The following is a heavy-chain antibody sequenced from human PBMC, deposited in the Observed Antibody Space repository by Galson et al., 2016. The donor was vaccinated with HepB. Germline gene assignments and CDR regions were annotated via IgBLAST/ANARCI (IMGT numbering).Heavy chain of an antibody. V-gene: IGHV3-33*08. CDR1: GFTFSTYG. D-gene: IGHD3-16*01. CDR3: GSGGGPGSEWQFEH. Sequence: SLRLSCAASGFTFSTYGMHWVRQAPGKGLEWVALIWYDGSIKYYADSGKGRFTISRDNSKNTLYLQMNSLRAEDTVVYYCGSGGGPGSEWQFEHWGQGTLGTVFS. CDR2: IWYDGSIK. J-gene: IGHJ5*02.